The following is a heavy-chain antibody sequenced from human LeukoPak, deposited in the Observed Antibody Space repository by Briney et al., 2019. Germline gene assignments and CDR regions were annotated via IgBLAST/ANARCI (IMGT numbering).Heavy chain of an antibody. Sequence: GGSLRLSCEGSGFTFSNYWMGWVRQAPGKGLQWVANIKTDGSEKYYVDSVKGRFTISRDNAKNSLYLQMNSLRADDTAVYYCASIFWSGPTRDYWGQGILVTVSS. J-gene: IGHJ4*02. V-gene: IGHV3-7*01. CDR1: GFTFSNYW. CDR2: IKTDGSEK. D-gene: IGHD3-3*01. CDR3: ASIFWSGPTRDY.